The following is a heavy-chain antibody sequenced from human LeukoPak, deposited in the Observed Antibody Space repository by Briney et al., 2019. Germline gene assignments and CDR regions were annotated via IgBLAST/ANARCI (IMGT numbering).Heavy chain of an antibody. Sequence: GGSLRLSCATSGFTFNNYVMNWVRQAPGKGLEWVSAISTSGGGTNYADSVKGRFTISRDNSKNTLYLQMSSLRAEDTAVYYCVKGLYSGSSHFDYWGQGTLVTVSS. CDR1: GFTFNNYV. D-gene: IGHD1-26*01. V-gene: IGHV3-23*01. CDR3: VKGLYSGSSHFDY. CDR2: ISTSGGGT. J-gene: IGHJ4*02.